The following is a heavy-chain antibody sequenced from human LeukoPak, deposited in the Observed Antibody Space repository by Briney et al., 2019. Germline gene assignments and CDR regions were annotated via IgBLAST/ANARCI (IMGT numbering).Heavy chain of an antibody. J-gene: IGHJ3*02. D-gene: IGHD4-17*01. CDR3: ARDGGNYGDYMDAFDS. V-gene: IGHV1-18*01. CDR1: GYTFTSYG. Sequence: GASVKVSCKASGYTFTSYGISWVRQAPGQGLEWMGWINAYNGNTNYAQKLQGRVTMTTDTSTSTAYMELRSLRSDDTAVYYCARDGGNYGDYMDAFDSWGQGTMVTVSS. CDR2: INAYNGNT.